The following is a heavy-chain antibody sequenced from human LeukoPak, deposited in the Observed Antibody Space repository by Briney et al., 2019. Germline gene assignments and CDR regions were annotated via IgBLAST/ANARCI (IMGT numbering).Heavy chain of an antibody. CDR3: AKRPICSGGSCPFDY. Sequence: GGSLRLSCAASGFTFSSYAMNWVRQAPGKGLEWVSGLSVSGGSTYYADSVKGRFTISRDNSKNTLFLQMNSLRAEDTAVYYCAKRPICSGGSCPFDYWGQGILVTVSS. D-gene: IGHD2-15*01. V-gene: IGHV3-23*01. CDR1: GFTFSSYA. J-gene: IGHJ4*02. CDR2: LSVSGGST.